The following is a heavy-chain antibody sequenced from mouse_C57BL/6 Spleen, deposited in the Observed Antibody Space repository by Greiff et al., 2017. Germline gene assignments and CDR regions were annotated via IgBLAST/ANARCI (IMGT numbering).Heavy chain of an antibody. Sequence: VQLQQSGPELVKPGASVKISCKASGYAFSSSWMNWVKQRPGKGLEWIGRIYPGDGDTNYNGKFKGKATLTADKSSSTAYMQLSSLTSEDSAVYFCARPGSSGYLYAMDYWGQGTSVTVSS. CDR2: IYPGDGDT. D-gene: IGHD3-2*02. CDR1: GYAFSSSW. CDR3: ARPGSSGYLYAMDY. J-gene: IGHJ4*01. V-gene: IGHV1-82*01.